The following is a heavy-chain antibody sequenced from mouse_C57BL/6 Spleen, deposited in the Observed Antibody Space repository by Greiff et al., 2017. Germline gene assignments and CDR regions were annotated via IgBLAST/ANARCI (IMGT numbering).Heavy chain of an antibody. J-gene: IGHJ3*01. D-gene: IGHD2-4*01. Sequence: QVQLQHSGAELARPGASVKMSCKASGYTFTSYTMHWVKQRPGQGLEWIGYINPSSGYTKYNQKFKDKATLTADKSSSTAYMQLSSLTSEDSAVYYCARMDYDWFAYWGQGTLVTVSA. CDR1: GYTFTSYT. V-gene: IGHV1-4*01. CDR3: ARMDYDWFAY. CDR2: INPSSGYT.